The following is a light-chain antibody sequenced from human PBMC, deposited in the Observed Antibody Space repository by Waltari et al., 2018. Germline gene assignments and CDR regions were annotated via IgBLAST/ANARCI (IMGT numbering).Light chain of an antibody. CDR3: QQYNQWPLT. CDR1: LTIDDS. Sequence: EIVMTQSPATLSVARGGSATLSCRASLTIDDSLAWYQQTPGHPPRLLIHGASTRDTGIPVRFSGSGSGTDFTLTITGLQSEDFAVYFCQQYNQWPLTFGRGTKVEIK. CDR2: GAS. J-gene: IGKJ4*01. V-gene: IGKV3-15*01.